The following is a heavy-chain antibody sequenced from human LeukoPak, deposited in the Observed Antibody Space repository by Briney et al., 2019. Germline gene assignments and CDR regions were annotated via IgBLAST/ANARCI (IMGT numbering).Heavy chain of an antibody. D-gene: IGHD3-10*01. CDR3: AREMATMVRGVMDYYYYGMDV. CDR2: LYNAGST. J-gene: IGHJ6*02. V-gene: IGHV3-53*01. CDR1: GFIVSNNY. Sequence: GGSLRLSCVASGFIVSNNYMSWVRQAPGKELEWVSVLYNAGSTYYADSVKGRFTISRDNSKNTLYLQMYSLRAEDTAVYYCAREMATMVRGVMDYYYYGMDVWGQGTTVTVSS.